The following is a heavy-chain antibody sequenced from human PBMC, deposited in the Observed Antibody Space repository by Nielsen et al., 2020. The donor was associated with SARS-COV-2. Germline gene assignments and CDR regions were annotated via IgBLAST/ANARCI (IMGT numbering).Heavy chain of an antibody. D-gene: IGHD2-2*01. CDR3: ARDLWVPAIGGGMDV. J-gene: IGHJ6*02. CDR2: IYYSGST. V-gene: IGHV4-59*06. CDR1: GGSISSYY. Sequence: SETLSLTCTVSGGSISSYYWSWIRQHPGKGLEWIGYIYYSGSTYYNPSLKSRVTISVDTSKNQFSLKLSSVTAADTAVYYCARDLWVPAIGGGMDVWRQGTTVTVSS.